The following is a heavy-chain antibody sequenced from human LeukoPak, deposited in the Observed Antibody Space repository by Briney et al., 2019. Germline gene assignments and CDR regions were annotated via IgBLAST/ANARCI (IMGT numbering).Heavy chain of an antibody. CDR3: ARHWYSSGWHFEFDI. J-gene: IGHJ3*02. CDR2: IYSGGTT. Sequence: GGSLRLSCAASGFTVSSNYMSWVRQAPGKGLEWVSVIYSGGTTNYADSVKGRFTISRDNSKNTVYLQMNSLRAEDTAVYYCARHWYSSGWHFEFDIWGQGTMVTVCS. V-gene: IGHV3-53*01. CDR1: GFTVSSNY. D-gene: IGHD6-25*01.